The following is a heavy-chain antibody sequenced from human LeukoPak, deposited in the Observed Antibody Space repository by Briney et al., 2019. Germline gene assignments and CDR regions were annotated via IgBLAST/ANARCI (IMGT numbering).Heavy chain of an antibody. Sequence: GGSLRLSCAAAGFTYRSYAMSWVRQAPGKGLEWVSGISGSGGGTSYADSVEGRFTISRDNSKNTLYLQMNSLRAEDTAVYYCAKVAGYSSRPFDYWGQGTLVTVSS. V-gene: IGHV3-23*01. CDR1: GFTYRSYA. D-gene: IGHD6-13*01. J-gene: IGHJ4*02. CDR3: AKVAGYSSRPFDY. CDR2: ISGSGGGT.